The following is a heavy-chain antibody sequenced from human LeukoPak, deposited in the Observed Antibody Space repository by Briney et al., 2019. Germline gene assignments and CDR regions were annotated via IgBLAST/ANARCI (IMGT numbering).Heavy chain of an antibody. V-gene: IGHV3-30*18. CDR2: ISDDGSKK. CDR1: GFTFSNYG. D-gene: IGHD6-13*01. Sequence: PGGSLRLSCATSGFTFSNYGMHYVRQAPGKGLEWVAVISDDGSKKYYADSVNGRFTISRDTSNNTLYLHMNSLRPEDTAVYYCAKDRETTASGTSDYWGQGTLVTVSS. J-gene: IGHJ4*02. CDR3: AKDRETTASGTSDY.